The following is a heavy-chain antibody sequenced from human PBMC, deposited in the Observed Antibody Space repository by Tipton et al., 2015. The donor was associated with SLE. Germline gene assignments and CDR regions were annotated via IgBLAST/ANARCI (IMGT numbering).Heavy chain of an antibody. CDR1: GGSISSGDYY. J-gene: IGHJ6*03. Sequence: TLSLTCTVSGGSISSGDYYWSWIRQPPGKGLEWIGYIYYSGSTYYNPSLKSRVTISVDTSKNQFSLKLSSVTAADTAVYYCARDGGYYDFWSGYDYYYYMDVWGKGTTVTVSS. CDR2: IYYSGST. D-gene: IGHD3-3*01. CDR3: ARDGGYYDFWSGYDYYYYMDV. V-gene: IGHV4-30-4*01.